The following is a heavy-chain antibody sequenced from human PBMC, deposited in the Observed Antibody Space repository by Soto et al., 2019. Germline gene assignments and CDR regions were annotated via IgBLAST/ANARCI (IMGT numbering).Heavy chain of an antibody. J-gene: IGHJ4*02. Sequence: GGSLRLSCAASGFTFDDYAMHWVRQAPGKGLEWVSGISWNSGSIGYADSVKGRFTISRDNAKNSLYLQMNSLRAEDTALYYCAKPSYYDSSGYYYYFDSWGQGTLVTVSS. CDR1: GFTFDDYA. CDR3: AKPSYYDSSGYYYYFDS. D-gene: IGHD3-22*01. V-gene: IGHV3-9*01. CDR2: ISWNSGSI.